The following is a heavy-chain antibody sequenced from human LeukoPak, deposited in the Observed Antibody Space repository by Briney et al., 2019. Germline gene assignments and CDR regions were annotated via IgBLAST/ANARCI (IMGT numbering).Heavy chain of an antibody. CDR3: ARTGYGSGTYTLDFDI. Sequence: KESGPTLVKPTQTLTLTCTVSGFSLSDAKLGVAWIRQPPGKALEWLAHIFSIDEKSYSTSLKSRLTISKDTSKSQVVLTMTNMDPVDTATYYCARTGYGSGTYTLDFDIWGQGTVVTVSS. CDR1: GFSLSDAKLG. V-gene: IGHV2-26*01. D-gene: IGHD3-10*01. J-gene: IGHJ3*02. CDR2: IFSIDEK.